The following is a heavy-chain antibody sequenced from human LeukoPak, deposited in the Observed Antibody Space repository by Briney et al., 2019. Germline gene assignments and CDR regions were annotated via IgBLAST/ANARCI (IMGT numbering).Heavy chain of an antibody. V-gene: IGHV1-8*03. CDR1: GYTFTSYD. CDR2: MNPNSGNT. Sequence: ASVKVSCKASGYTFTSYDINWVRQATGQGLEWMGWMNPNSGNTGYAQKFQGRVTITRNTSISTAYMELSSLRSEDTAVYYCAREGGIAEAGEFDYWGQGTLVTVSS. CDR3: AREGGIAEAGEFDY. J-gene: IGHJ4*02. D-gene: IGHD6-13*01.